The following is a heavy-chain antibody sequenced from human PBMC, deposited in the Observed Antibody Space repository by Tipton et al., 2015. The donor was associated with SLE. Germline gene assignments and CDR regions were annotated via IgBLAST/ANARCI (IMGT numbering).Heavy chain of an antibody. D-gene: IGHD4-23*01. CDR2: IKEDGSEI. CDR3: ARDDGGRSVDY. J-gene: IGHJ4*02. Sequence: SLRLSCVASGFTFSSHWMSWVRQAPGKGLEWVANIKEDGSEIYYVDSVKGRFTVSRDNAENSLYLQINSLRAEDTAVYYCARDDGGRSVDYWGQGTLVTVSS. V-gene: IGHV3-7*01. CDR1: GFTFSSHW.